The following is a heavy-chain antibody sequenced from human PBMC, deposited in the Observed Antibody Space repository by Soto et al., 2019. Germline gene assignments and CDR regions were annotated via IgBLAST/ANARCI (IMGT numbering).Heavy chain of an antibody. CDR1: GGSISSYY. D-gene: IGHD5-12*01. J-gene: IGHJ5*02. CDR2: IYYSGST. V-gene: IGHV4-59*01. Sequence: SETLSLTCTVSGGSISSYYWSWIRQPPGKGLEWIGYIYYSGSTNYNPSLKSRVTISVDTSKNQFSLKLSSVTAADTAVYYCAGDLREYSGYGTMHWFDPWGQGTLVTVSS. CDR3: AGDLREYSGYGTMHWFDP.